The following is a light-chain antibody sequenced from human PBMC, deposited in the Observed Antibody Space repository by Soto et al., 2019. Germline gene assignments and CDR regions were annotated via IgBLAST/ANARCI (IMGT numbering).Light chain of an antibody. CDR3: KSFTTSSTYV. Sequence: QSVLTQPPSASGSPGQSVTISCTGTSSDVGGYNYVSWYQQHPGKAPKLMIYDGTNRPSVVSDRFSGSKSGNTASLTISGLQAEDEADYYCKSFTTSSTYVFGTGTKVTVL. CDR2: DGT. J-gene: IGLJ1*01. V-gene: IGLV2-14*01. CDR1: SSDVGGYNY.